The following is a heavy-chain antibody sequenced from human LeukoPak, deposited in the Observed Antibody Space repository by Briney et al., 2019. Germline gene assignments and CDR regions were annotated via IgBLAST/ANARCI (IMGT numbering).Heavy chain of an antibody. CDR3: AKSLYCNGCSCYSFYYYYYYMYV. V-gene: IGHV3-23*01. Sequence: GGSLRLSCAASGFTFSSYAMSWVRQAPGKGLEWVSAISGSGGSTYYADSVKGRFTISRDNSKNTLYLQMNSLRAEDTAVYYCAKSLYCNGCSCYSFYYYYYYMYVWGKGTTVTVSS. D-gene: IGHD2-15*01. CDR2: ISGSGGST. J-gene: IGHJ6*03. CDR1: GFTFSSYA.